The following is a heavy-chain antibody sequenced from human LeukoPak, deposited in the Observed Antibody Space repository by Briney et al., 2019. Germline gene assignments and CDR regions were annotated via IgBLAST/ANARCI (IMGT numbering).Heavy chain of an antibody. D-gene: IGHD6-13*01. CDR2: VSPNSGGR. CDR1: VYSLTRYY. J-gene: IGHJ4*02. CDR3: VRESIAAAGGEF. V-gene: IGHV1-2*02. Sequence: SVTVSYKPSVYSLTRYYKQWVGQAPAQGREWVGLVSPNSGGRNYLQKFQGRVTMTSDTSIGKEYMHPRSLRSYGRTAFYCVRESIAAAGGEFWGQGTLVTVSS.